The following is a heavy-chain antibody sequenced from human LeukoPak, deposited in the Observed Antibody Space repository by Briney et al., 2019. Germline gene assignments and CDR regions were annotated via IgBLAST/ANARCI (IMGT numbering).Heavy chain of an antibody. D-gene: IGHD2-15*01. CDR1: GGSISSYY. V-gene: IGHV4-38-2*02. J-gene: IGHJ5*02. CDR3: ARDRGPCSGGSCYSPGWFDP. CDR2: IYHSGST. Sequence: SETLSLTCTVSGGSISSYYWGWIRQPPGKGLEWIGSIYHSGSTYYNPSLKSRVTISVDTSKNQFSLKLSSVTAADTAVYYCARDRGPCSGGSCYSPGWFDPWGQGTLVTVSS.